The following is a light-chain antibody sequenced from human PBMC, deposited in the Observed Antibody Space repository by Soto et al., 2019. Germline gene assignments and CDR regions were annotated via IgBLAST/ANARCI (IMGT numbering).Light chain of an antibody. CDR3: CSYAGSFYV. J-gene: IGLJ1*01. V-gene: IGLV2-11*01. CDR1: SSDVSGYNY. Sequence: QSVLTQPRSVSGSPGQSVTISCTGTSSDVSGYNYVSWYQQHPGKAPKLMIYDVGKRPSGVPDRFSGSKSGNTASLTISGLQAEDEADYYCCSYAGSFYVFGTGTKLTVL. CDR2: DVG.